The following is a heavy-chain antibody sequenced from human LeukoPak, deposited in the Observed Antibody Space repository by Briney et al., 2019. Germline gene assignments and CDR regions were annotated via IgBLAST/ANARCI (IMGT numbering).Heavy chain of an antibody. V-gene: IGHV1-69*13. J-gene: IGHJ3*02. CDR3: ATQDEERPVTSYDAFDI. CDR2: IIPIFGTA. Sequence: SVKVSCKASGGTFSSYAISWVRQAPGQGLEWMGGIIPIFGTANYTQKFQGRVTITADESTSTAYMELSSLRSEDTAVYYCATQDEERPVTSYDAFDIWGQGTMVTVSS. CDR1: GGTFSSYA. D-gene: IGHD1-1*01.